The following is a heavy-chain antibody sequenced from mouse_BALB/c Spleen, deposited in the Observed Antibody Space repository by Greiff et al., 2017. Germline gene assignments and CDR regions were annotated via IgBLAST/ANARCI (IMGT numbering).Heavy chain of an antibody. CDR1: GFSLSRYS. D-gene: IGHD2-3*01. CDR2: IWGGGST. CDR3: ASLYDGYPDWLAY. Sequence: QVQLKESGPGLVAPSQSLSITCTVSGFSLSRYSVHWVRQPPGKGLEWLGMIWGGGSTDYNSALKSRLSISKDNSKSQVFLKMNSLQTDDTAMYYCASLYDGYPDWLAYWGQGTLVTVSA. V-gene: IGHV2-6-4*01. J-gene: IGHJ3*01.